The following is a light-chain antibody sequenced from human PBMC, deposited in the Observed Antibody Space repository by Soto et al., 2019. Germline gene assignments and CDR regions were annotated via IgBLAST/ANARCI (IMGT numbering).Light chain of an antibody. CDR3: CSYTSTSTRV. CDR2: GNS. Sequence: QSVLTQPPSVSGAPGQRVTISCTGSSSNIGAGYDVHWYQQLPGTAPKLLIYGNSNRPSGVPDRFSGSKSGTSASLAITGLQAEDEADYYCCSYTSTSTRVFGTGTKLTVL. CDR1: SSNIGAGYD. J-gene: IGLJ1*01. V-gene: IGLV1-40*01.